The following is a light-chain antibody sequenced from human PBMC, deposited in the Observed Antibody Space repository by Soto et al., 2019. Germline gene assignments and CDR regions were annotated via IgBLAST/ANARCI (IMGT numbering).Light chain of an antibody. Sequence: QSALTQSASVSGSPGQSITISCTGTSSDVGSYNLVSWYQQHPGKAPKLMIYEGSKRPSGVSNRFSGSKSGNTASLTISGLQAEDEADYNCCSYAGSSTYVFGTGTQLTVL. CDR3: CSYAGSSTYV. J-gene: IGLJ1*01. V-gene: IGLV2-23*01. CDR2: EGS. CDR1: SSDVGSYNL.